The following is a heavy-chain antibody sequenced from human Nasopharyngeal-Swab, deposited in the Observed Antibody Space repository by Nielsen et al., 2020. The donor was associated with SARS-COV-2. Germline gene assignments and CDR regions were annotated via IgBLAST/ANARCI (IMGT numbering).Heavy chain of an antibody. CDR1: GFSFSDYW. J-gene: IGHJ6*02. D-gene: IGHD2-15*01. CDR2: INSDGSST. CDR3: ARGYCSSGSCYAKHYGMDV. Sequence: GGSLRLSCAASGFSFSDYWMNWVRQAPGKGLVWVSHINSDGSSTSYADSVKGRFTISRDNAKNTLYLQMNNLRAEDTAVYYCARGYCSSGSCYAKHYGMDVWGQGTTVTVSS. V-gene: IGHV3-74*01.